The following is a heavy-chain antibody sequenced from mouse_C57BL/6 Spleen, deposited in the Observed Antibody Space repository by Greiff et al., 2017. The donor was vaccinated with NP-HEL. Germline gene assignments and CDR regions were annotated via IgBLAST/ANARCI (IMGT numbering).Heavy chain of an antibody. Sequence: QVQLKQSGPELVKPGASVKISCKASGYAFSSSWMNWVKQRPGKGLEWIGRIYPGDGDTNYNGKFKGKATLTADKSSSTAYMQLSSLTSEDSAVYFCAREDYYGSSYEDYWGQGTTLTVSS. D-gene: IGHD1-1*01. CDR1: GYAFSSSW. J-gene: IGHJ2*01. CDR2: IYPGDGDT. V-gene: IGHV1-82*01. CDR3: AREDYYGSSYEDY.